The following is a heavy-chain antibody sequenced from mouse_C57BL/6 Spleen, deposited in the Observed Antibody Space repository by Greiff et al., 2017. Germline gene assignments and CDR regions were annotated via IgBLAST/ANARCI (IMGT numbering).Heavy chain of an antibody. CDR1: GYAFSSAW. D-gene: IGHD2-4*01. V-gene: IGHV1-82*01. Sequence: QVQLKQSGPELVKPGASVKISCKASGYAFSSAWMNWVKQRPGMGLEWIGRSYPGDGDTNYNGKFKGKATLTADKSSSTAYMQLSSLTSEDSAVYFCAIYYDYDAWFAYWGQGTLVTVSA. CDR2: SYPGDGDT. CDR3: AIYYDYDAWFAY. J-gene: IGHJ3*01.